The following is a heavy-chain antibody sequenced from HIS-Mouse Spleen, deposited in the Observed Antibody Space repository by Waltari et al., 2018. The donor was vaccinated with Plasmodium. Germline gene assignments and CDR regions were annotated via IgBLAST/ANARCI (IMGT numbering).Heavy chain of an antibody. CDR2: INPNSGGT. D-gene: IGHD6-13*01. J-gene: IGHJ1*01. V-gene: IGHV1-2*02. CDR3: ARVLGYKAAAGTFVEYFQH. Sequence: QVPLVQSGAEVKKPGASVQVSCKASGSTFTGYYMPWVRRAPRQGLEWMGWINPNSGGTNYAQKFQGRVTMTRDTSISTAYMELSRLRSDDTAVYYCARVLGYKAAAGTFVEYFQHWGQGTLVTVSS. CDR1: GSTFTGYY.